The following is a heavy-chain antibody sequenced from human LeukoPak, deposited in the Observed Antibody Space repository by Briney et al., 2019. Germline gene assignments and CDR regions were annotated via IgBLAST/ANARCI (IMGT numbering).Heavy chain of an antibody. CDR3: ARDTYYYDSSGYSVIDY. V-gene: IGHV3-48*01. CDR2: ISSSSSTI. CDR1: GFTFSSYS. D-gene: IGHD3-22*01. J-gene: IGHJ4*02. Sequence: PGGSLRFSCAASGFTFSSYSMNWVRQAPGKGLEWVSYISSSSSTIYYADSVKGRFTISRDNAKNSLYLQMNSLRAEDTAVYYCARDTYYYDSSGYSVIDYWGQGTLVTVSS.